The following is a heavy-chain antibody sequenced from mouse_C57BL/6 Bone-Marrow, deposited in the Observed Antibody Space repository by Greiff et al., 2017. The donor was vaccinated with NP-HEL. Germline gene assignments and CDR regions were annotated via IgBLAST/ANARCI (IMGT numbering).Heavy chain of an antibody. D-gene: IGHD2-10*01. CDR3: ARRAYYGNYSFAY. CDR1: GFTFSDYG. Sequence: VQLKESGGGLVKPGGSLKLSCAASGFTFSDYGMHWVRQAPEKGLEWVAYISSGSSTIYYADTVKGRFTISRDNAKNTLFLQMTSLRSEDTAMYYCARRAYYGNYSFAYWGQGTLVTVSA. CDR2: ISSGSSTI. J-gene: IGHJ3*01. V-gene: IGHV5-17*01.